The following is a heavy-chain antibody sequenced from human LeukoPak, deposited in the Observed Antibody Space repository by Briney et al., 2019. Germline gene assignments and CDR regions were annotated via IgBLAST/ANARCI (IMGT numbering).Heavy chain of an antibody. J-gene: IGHJ5*02. Sequence: ASVKVSCKASGYTFSDFYMHWVRQAPGQGLEWMGWINPYSGGTNYAQNFQGRVTMTGDTSTSTVYMELSSLRSEDTAVYYCARDRHGDNWFDPWGQGTLVTVSS. CDR3: ARDRHGDNWFDP. CDR1: GYTFSDFY. V-gene: IGHV1-2*02. CDR2: INPYSGGT.